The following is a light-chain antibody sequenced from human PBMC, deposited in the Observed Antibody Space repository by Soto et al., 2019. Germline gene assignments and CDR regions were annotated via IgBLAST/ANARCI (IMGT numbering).Light chain of an antibody. CDR3: QQYYSTRRT. CDR2: WAS. J-gene: IGKJ1*01. CDR1: QSVLYSSNNKNY. Sequence: DIVMTQSPDSLSVSLGERATINCKSSQSVLYSSNNKNYLAWYQQKPGQPPKLLIHWASTRESGVPDRFSGSGSVTDFTLTISSLQAEDVAVYYCQQYYSTRRTFGQGTKVEIK. V-gene: IGKV4-1*01.